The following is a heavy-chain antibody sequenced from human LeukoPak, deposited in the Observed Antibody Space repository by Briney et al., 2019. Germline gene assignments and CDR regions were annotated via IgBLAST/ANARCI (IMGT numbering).Heavy chain of an antibody. D-gene: IGHD3-10*01. Sequence: GASVKVSCKASGGTFSSYAISWVRQAPGQGLEWMGGIIPTFGTANYAQKFQGRVTITADESTSTAYMELSSLRSEDTAVYYCARVGRGGFGEPYYYYYYMDVWGKGTTVTVSS. CDR2: IIPTFGTA. J-gene: IGHJ6*03. CDR1: GGTFSSYA. CDR3: ARVGRGGFGEPYYYYYYMDV. V-gene: IGHV1-69*13.